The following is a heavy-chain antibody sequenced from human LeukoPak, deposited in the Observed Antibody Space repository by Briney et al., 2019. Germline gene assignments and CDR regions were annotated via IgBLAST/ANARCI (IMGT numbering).Heavy chain of an antibody. D-gene: IGHD5-24*01. CDR1: GYTFTNYA. V-gene: IGHV7-4-1*02. CDR2: INTNTGNP. Sequence: ASVKVSCKTSGYTFTNYAMNWVRQAPGQGLEWMGWINTNTGNPTYARAFTGRFVFSLDTSVSTAYLQISSLKAEDTAVYYCARVRNKDVRVIDYWXQGTLVTVSS. CDR3: ARVRNKDVRVIDY. J-gene: IGHJ4*02.